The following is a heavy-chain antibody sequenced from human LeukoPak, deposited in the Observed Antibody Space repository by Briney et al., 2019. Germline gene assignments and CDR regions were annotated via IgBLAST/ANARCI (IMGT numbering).Heavy chain of an antibody. Sequence: SETPSLTCTVSGGSISSGSYYWSWIRQPAGKGLEWIGRIYTSGSTNYNPSLKSRVTISVDTSKNQFSLKLSSVTAADTAVYYCARETIAVAGTGGLDYWGQGTLVTVSS. V-gene: IGHV4-61*02. CDR3: ARETIAVAGTGGLDY. CDR2: IYTSGST. J-gene: IGHJ4*02. CDR1: GGSISSGSYY. D-gene: IGHD6-19*01.